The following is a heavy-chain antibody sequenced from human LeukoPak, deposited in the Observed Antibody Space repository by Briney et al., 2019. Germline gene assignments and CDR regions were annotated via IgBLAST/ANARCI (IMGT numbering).Heavy chain of an antibody. D-gene: IGHD2-8*01. CDR3: ARGVYLGNGYYFDY. CDR1: GGSISSYY. Sequence: SETLSLTCTVSGGSISSYYWNWIRQPAGKGLEWIGHIYTSGSANYNSSLKSRVTMSVDTSKNQFSVKLNSVIAADTAMYYCARGVYLGNGYYFDYWGQGTLVTVSS. CDR2: IYTSGSA. J-gene: IGHJ4*02. V-gene: IGHV4-4*07.